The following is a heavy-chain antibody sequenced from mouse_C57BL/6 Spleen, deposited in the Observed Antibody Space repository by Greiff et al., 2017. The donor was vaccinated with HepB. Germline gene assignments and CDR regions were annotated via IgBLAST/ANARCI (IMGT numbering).Heavy chain of an antibody. CDR3: ARGFFFYYALDY. V-gene: IGHV5-17*01. Sequence: EVKLMESGGGLVKPGGSLKLSCAASGFTFSDYGMHWVRQAPEKGLEWVAYISSGSSTIYYADTVKGRFTISRDNAKNTLFLQMSSLRSEDTAMYYCARGFFFYYALDYWGQGNSVTVSP. CDR2: ISSGSSTI. J-gene: IGHJ4*01. CDR1: GFTFSDYG.